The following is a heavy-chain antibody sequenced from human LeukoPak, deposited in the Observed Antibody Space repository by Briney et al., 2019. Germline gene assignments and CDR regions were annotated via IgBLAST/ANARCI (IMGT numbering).Heavy chain of an antibody. J-gene: IGHJ4*02. D-gene: IGHD2-2*01. CDR3: AKDGDKARSRNFDY. CDR2: IYYSGST. Sequence: SETLSLTCTVSGCSISSYYWIWIRQPPGKGLEWIGYIYYSGSTNYNPSLKSRVTISVDTSKNQFSLKLSSVTAADTAVYYCAKDGDKARSRNFDYWGQGTLVTVSS. CDR1: GCSISSYY. V-gene: IGHV4-59*01.